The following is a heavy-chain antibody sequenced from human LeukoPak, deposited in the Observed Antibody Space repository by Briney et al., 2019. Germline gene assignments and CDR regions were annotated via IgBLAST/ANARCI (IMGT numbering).Heavy chain of an antibody. V-gene: IGHV3-23*01. Sequence: GGSLRLSCAASGFTFSSYWMSWVRQAPGKGLEWVSAISGSGGSTYYADSVKGRFTISRDNSKNTLYLQMNSLRAEDMAVYYCARGSRAFDIWGQGTMVTVSS. CDR3: ARGSRAFDI. J-gene: IGHJ3*02. CDR1: GFTFSSYW. CDR2: ISGSGGST.